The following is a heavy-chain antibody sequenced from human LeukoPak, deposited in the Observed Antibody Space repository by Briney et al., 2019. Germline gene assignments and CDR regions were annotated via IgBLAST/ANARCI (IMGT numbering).Heavy chain of an antibody. CDR3: ARYNLERGPYYFDS. CDR1: GGSISSYY. D-gene: IGHD1-1*01. Sequence: SETLSLTCTVSGGSISSYYWSWIRQPAGKGLEWIGGIYTSGSTNYNPSLKSRVTMSVDTSKNQFSLQLSSVTAADTAVYYCARYNLERGPYYFDSWGPGTLVTVSS. J-gene: IGHJ4*02. V-gene: IGHV4-4*07. CDR2: IYTSGST.